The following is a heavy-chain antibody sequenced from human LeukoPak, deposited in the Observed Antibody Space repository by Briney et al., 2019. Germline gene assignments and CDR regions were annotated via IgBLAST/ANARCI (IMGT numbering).Heavy chain of an antibody. D-gene: IGHD3-22*01. J-gene: IGHJ5*02. CDR2: ISSSSSYI. V-gene: IGHV3-21*01. CDR3: ARDLGQYYDTSDNWFDP. CDR1: GFTFSSYG. Sequence: PGGSLRLSCAASGFTFSSYGMSWVRQAPGKGLEWVSSISSSSSYIYYADSVKGRFTISRDNAKNTLNLQMNSLRAEDTAVYYCARDLGQYYDTSDNWFDPWGQGTLVTVSS.